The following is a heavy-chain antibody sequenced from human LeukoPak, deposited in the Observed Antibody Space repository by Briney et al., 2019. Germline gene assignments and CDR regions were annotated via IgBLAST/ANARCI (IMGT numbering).Heavy chain of an antibody. J-gene: IGHJ4*02. CDR1: GYTFTSYG. V-gene: IGHV1-18*01. D-gene: IGHD4-23*01. Sequence: ASVKVSCKASGYTFTSYGISWVRQAPGQGLEWMGWISAYNGNTNYAQKLQGRVTITADKSTSTAYMELSSLRSEDTAVYYCARDGGNGGDWGQGTLVTVSS. CDR3: ARDGGNGGD. CDR2: ISAYNGNT.